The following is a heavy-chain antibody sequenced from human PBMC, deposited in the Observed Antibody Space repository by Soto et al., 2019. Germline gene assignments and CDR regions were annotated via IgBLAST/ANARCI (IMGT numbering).Heavy chain of an antibody. CDR2: ISYDGSNK. J-gene: IGHJ4*02. D-gene: IGHD4-17*01. CDR3: AKDWSGPDYGDYTSGY. CDR1: GFTFSSYG. V-gene: IGHV3-30*18. Sequence: QPGGSLRLSCAASGFTFSSYGMHWVRQAPGKGLEWVAVISYDGSNKYYADSVKGRFTISRDNSKNTLYLQMNSLRAEDTAVYYCAKDWSGPDYGDYTSGYWGQGTLVTVSS.